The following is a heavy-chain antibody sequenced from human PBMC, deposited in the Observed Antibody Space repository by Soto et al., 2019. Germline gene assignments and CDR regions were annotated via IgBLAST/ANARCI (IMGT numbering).Heavy chain of an antibody. CDR3: ARGILSGAGGYNYYYYDMDV. V-gene: IGHV3-13*05. CDR1: GFTFSSYD. Sequence: GGSLRLSCAASGFTFSSYDMHWVRQTTGKGLEWVSVIGTAGDPYYVGSVKGRFTISRENAKNSLYLQMNSLRAGGTAVYYCARGILSGAGGYNYYYYDMDVWGQGTTVTVSS. D-gene: IGHD3-10*01. J-gene: IGHJ6*02. CDR2: IGTAGDP.